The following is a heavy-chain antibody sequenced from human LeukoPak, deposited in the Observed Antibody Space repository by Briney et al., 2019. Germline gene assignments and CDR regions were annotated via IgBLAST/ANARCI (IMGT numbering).Heavy chain of an antibody. CDR1: GGSISSGDYY. J-gene: IGHJ4*02. D-gene: IGHD3-22*01. CDR2: IYYSGST. Sequence: ESGPGMVKPSQTLSLTCTVSGGSISSGDYYWSWIRQPPGKGLEWIGYIYYSGSTYYNPSLKSRVTISVDTSKNQFSLKLSSVTAADTAVYYCAREGDSSGYYFSYWGQGTLVTVSS. V-gene: IGHV4-30-4*08. CDR3: AREGDSSGYYFSY.